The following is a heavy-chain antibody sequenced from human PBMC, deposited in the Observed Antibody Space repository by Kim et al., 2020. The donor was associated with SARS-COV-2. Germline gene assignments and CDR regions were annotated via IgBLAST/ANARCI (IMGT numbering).Heavy chain of an antibody. J-gene: IGHJ4*02. Sequence: SETLSLTCTVSGGSISSSSYYWGWIRQPPGKGLEWIGSIYYSGSTYYNPSLKSRVTISVDTSKTQFSLKLSSVTSADTAVYYCARRGLYYDFWSGYYKGGFVDYGGKGTLVRVSS. V-gene: IGHV4-39*01. CDR2: IYYSGST. CDR1: GGSISSSSYY. D-gene: IGHD3-3*01. CDR3: ARRGLYYDFWSGYYKGGFVDY.